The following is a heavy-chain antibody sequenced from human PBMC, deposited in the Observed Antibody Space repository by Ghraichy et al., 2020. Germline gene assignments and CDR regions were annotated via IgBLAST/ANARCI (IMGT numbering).Heavy chain of an antibody. CDR3: AVTWGYCGSDCYSEDFQH. CDR2: ISGDGSNR. D-gene: IGHD2-21*02. V-gene: IGHV3-23*01. Sequence: GESLNISCAASGFTSRNYGMSWVRQAPGKGLEWVSSISGDGSNRYYAVSVKGRFTISRDNAKNTLYLEMNSLRSEDTAVYYCAVTWGYCGSDCYSEDFQHWGQGTLVTVSS. J-gene: IGHJ1*01. CDR1: GFTSRNYG.